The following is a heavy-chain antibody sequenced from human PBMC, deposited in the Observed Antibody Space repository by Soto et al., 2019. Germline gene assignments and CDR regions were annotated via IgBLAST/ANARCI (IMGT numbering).Heavy chain of an antibody. J-gene: IGHJ6*02. CDR1: GYSFTDYH. CDR3: ARGDSTDCSNGVCSFFYNHDMDV. D-gene: IGHD2-8*01. CDR2: INPKSGGT. V-gene: IGHV1-2*04. Sequence: ASEVSCKASGYSFTDYHIHWVRQAPGQGLEWLGRINPKSGGTSTAQKFQGWVTMTTDTSISTASMELTRLTSDDTAIYYCARGDSTDCSNGVCSFFYNHDMDVWGQGTTVTVSS.